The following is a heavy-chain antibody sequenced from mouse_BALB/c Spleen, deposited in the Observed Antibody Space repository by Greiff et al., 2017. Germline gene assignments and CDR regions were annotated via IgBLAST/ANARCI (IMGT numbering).Heavy chain of an antibody. CDR3: ARPFYYDDDDYYAMDY. D-gene: IGHD2-4*01. V-gene: IGHV1-80*01. CDR2: IYPGDGDT. J-gene: IGHJ4*01. Sequence: QVQLQQSGAELVRPGSSVKISCKASGYAFSSYWMNWVKQRPGQGLEWIGQIYPGDGDTNYNGKFKGKATLTADKSSSTAYMQLSSLTSEDSAVYFCARPFYYDDDDYYAMDYWGQGTSVTVSA. CDR1: GYAFSSYW.